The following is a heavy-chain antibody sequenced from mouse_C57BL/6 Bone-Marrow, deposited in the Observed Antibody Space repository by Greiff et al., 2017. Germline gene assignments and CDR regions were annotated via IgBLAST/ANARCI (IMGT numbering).Heavy chain of an antibody. V-gene: IGHV1-9*01. J-gene: IGHJ1*03. CDR2: ILPGSGST. CDR3: ANPSFYYYGSHWYFDV. CDR1: GYTFTGYW. D-gene: IGHD1-1*01. Sequence: QVQLQQSGAELMKPGASVKLSCKATGYTFTGYWIEWVKQRPGHGLEWIGEILPGSGSTNYNEKFKGKATFTADTSSNTAYMQLSSLTTEDSAIYYCANPSFYYYGSHWYFDVWGTGTTVTGSS.